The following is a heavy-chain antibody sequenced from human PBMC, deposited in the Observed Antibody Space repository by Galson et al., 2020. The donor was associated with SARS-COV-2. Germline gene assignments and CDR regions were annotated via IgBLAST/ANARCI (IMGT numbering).Heavy chain of an antibody. D-gene: IGHD3-16*01. V-gene: IGHV3-7*01. CDR2: IKPDGSDK. J-gene: IGHJ4*02. CDR1: GFTFNSKW. Sequence: QLGESLKIPCATSGFTFNSKWMIWVRQAPGKVLEWVATIKPDGSDKYYVDSVKGRFTISRDNAKKSLYLQMNSLRAEDTAVYYCAQDHNGGSFWGQGTLVTVSS. CDR3: AQDHNGGSF.